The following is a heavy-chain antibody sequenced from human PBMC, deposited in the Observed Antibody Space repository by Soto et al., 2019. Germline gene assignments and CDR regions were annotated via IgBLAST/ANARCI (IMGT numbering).Heavy chain of an antibody. D-gene: IGHD6-19*01. CDR2: ISGSGGST. CDR1: GFTFSSYA. Sequence: PGGSLRLSCAASGFTFSSYAMSWVRQAPGKGLEWVSAISGSGGSTYYADSVKGRFTISRDNSKNTLYLQMNSLRAEDTAVYYCAKDLVAVAGTFFDHYYYYYGMDVWGQGTTVTVSS. J-gene: IGHJ6*02. CDR3: AKDLVAVAGTFFDHYYYYYGMDV. V-gene: IGHV3-23*01.